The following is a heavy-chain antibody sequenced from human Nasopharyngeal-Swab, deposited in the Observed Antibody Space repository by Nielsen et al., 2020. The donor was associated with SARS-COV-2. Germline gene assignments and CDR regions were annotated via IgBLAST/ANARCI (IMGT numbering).Heavy chain of an antibody. V-gene: IGHV4-34*01. Sequence: SETLSLTCAVYGGSFSGYYWSWIRQPPGKGLEWIGEINHSGSTNYNPSLKSRVTISVDTSKNQFSLKLSSVTAADTAVYYCASHYDISFGMAFDIWGQGTVVTVSS. CDR3: ASHYDISFGMAFDI. D-gene: IGHD3-9*01. J-gene: IGHJ3*02. CDR1: GGSFSGYY. CDR2: INHSGST.